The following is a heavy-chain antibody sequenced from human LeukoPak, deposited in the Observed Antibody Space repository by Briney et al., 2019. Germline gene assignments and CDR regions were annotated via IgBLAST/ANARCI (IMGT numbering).Heavy chain of an antibody. V-gene: IGHV3-21*01. CDR1: GFTISSYS. J-gene: IGHJ6*04. CDR2: ISSSSSYI. Sequence: GGSLRLSCAASGFTISSYSMNWVRQAPGKGLEWVSSISSSSSYIYYADSVKGRFTISRDNAKNSLYLQMNSLRAEDTAVYYCARDRGGMVRGVITYYYYYGMDVWGKGTTVTVSS. CDR3: ARDRGGMVRGVITYYYYYGMDV. D-gene: IGHD3-10*01.